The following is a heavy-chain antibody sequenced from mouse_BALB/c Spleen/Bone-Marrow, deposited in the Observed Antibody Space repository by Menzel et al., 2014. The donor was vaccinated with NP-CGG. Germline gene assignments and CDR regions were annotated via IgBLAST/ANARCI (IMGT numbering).Heavy chain of an antibody. Sequence: QVQLKQSGPELVKPGASVKISCKASGYTFTDYCINWVKQKPGQGHEWIGWIYPGSGNTQYNEKFKGKATLTVDTSSNTAYMQLSSLTSEGTAVYFCARPPYYYGSRPYWYFDVWGAGTTVTVSS. CDR1: GYTFTDYC. CDR2: IYPGSGNT. V-gene: IGHV1-84*02. J-gene: IGHJ1*01. CDR3: ARPPYYYGSRPYWYFDV. D-gene: IGHD1-1*01.